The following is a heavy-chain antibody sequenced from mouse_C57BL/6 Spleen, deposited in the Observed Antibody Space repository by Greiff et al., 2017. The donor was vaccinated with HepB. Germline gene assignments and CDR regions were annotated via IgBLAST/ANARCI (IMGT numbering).Heavy chain of an antibody. V-gene: IGHV1-22*01. Sequence: EVQLQQSGPELVKPGASVKMSCKASGYTFTDYNMHWVKQSHGKSLEWIGYINPNNGGTSYNQKFKGKATLTVNKSSSTAYMELRSLTSEDSAVYYGARERFITAVEAKDYFDYWGQGTTLTVSS. J-gene: IGHJ2*01. CDR2: INPNNGGT. CDR1: GYTFTDYN. D-gene: IGHD1-1*01. CDR3: ARERFITAVEAKDYFDY.